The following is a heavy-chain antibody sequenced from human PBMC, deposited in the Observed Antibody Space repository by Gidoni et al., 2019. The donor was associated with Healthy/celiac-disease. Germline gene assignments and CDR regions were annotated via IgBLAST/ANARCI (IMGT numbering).Heavy chain of an antibody. CDR3: ATYSSSLSSPHNWFDP. D-gene: IGHD6-13*01. CDR1: GGSFSGYY. CDR2: INHSGST. J-gene: IGHJ5*02. Sequence: QVQLQQWGAGLLKPSETLSLTCAVYGGSFSGYYWSWIRQPPGKGLEWIGEINHSGSTNYNPSLKSRVTISVDTSKNQFSLKLSSVTAADTAVYYCATYSSSLSSPHNWFDPWGQGTLVTVSS. V-gene: IGHV4-34*01.